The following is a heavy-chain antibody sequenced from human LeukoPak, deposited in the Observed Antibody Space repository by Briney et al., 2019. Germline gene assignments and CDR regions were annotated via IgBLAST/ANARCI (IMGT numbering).Heavy chain of an antibody. V-gene: IGHV3-7*01. CDR3: ARDGTAPGLYFDL. D-gene: IGHD6-13*01. CDR1: GFTFSSYW. J-gene: IGHJ4*01. CDR2: IRQDGVEK. Sequence: GGSLRLSCAVSGFTFSSYWMNWVRQAPGKGLEWVASIRQDGVEKSYLDSVKGRFAISRDNTENSLYLQINSLRAEDAAVYYCARDGTAPGLYFDLWGQGTLVTVSS.